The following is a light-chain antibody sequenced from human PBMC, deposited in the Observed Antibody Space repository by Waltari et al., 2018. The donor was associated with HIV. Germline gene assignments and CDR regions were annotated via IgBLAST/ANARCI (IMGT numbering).Light chain of an antibody. J-gene: IGLJ2*01. CDR2: DDN. Sequence: QSVLTQPPSVSAAAGQKVTISCSGRYSSVGNNYVSWYQQVPGTAPKLLIYDDNKRRSGIPDRFSGSKSDTSATLGITGLQTGDEADYYCRAWDSSLSAFVFGGGTRLTVL. CDR3: RAWDSSLSAFV. V-gene: IGLV1-51*01. CDR1: YSSVGNNY.